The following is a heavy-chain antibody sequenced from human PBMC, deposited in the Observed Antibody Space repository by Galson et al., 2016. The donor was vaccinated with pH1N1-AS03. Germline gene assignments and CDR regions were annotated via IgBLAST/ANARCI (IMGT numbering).Heavy chain of an antibody. V-gene: IGHV2-70*20. J-gene: IGHJ6*02. CDR3: ARHIGTAAGFFYYGMDV. CDR2: IDWDDGK. D-gene: IGHD1-14*01. Sequence: PALVNPTQTLTLTCTFSGFSLNTGGMCVSWVRQPPGKALEWLGLIDWDDGKYYNSSLETRLTISKDTSKNQVVLTMTNMDPVDTATYYCARHIGTAAGFFYYGMDVWGQGTTVTVSS. CDR1: GFSLNTGGMC.